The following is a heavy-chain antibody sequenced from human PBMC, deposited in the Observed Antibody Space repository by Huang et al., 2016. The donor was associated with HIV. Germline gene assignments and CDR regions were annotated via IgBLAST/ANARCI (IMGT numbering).Heavy chain of an antibody. CDR1: GYTFSSHA. J-gene: IGHJ4*02. Sequence: QVQLVQSGAEVKKPGTSVKVSCKTSGYTFSSHALHWLRQAPGQRPEWMGWINWGKGDTKYSQKFQGRVTITSDTSANIGYMELNSLLSEDTTVYYCARDPLDIRRHFDFWGQGSLVTVSS. CDR3: ARDPLDIRRHFDF. CDR2: INWGKGDT. V-gene: IGHV1-3*01. D-gene: IGHD3-3*01.